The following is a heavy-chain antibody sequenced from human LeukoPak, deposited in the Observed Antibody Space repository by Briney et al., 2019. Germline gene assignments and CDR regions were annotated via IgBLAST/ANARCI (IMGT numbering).Heavy chain of an antibody. CDR2: ISSSSSYI. J-gene: IGHJ3*02. V-gene: IGHV3-21*01. D-gene: IGHD3-22*01. CDR1: GFTFSSYS. Sequence: GGSLRLSCAASGFTFSSYSMNWVRQAPGKGLEWVSSISSSSSYIYYADSVKGRFTISRDNSKNTLYLQMNSLRAEDTAVYYCAREIVAEDAFDIWGQGTMVTVSS. CDR3: AREIVAEDAFDI.